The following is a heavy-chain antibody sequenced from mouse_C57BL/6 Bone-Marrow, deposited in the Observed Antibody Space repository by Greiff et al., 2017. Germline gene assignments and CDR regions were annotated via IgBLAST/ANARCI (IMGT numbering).Heavy chain of an antibody. J-gene: IGHJ2*01. V-gene: IGHV3-6*01. CDR1: GYSITSGYY. Sequence: EVQRVESGPGLVQPSQSLSLTCSVTGYSITSGYYWNWIRQFPGNKLEWMGYISYDGSNNYNPFLKNRISITRGTSKNQFFLKLNSVTTEDTATXYCARAGYYCSSFDYSCRGTTRTVPS. D-gene: IGHD1-1*01. CDR3: ARAGYYCSSFDY. CDR2: ISYDGSN.